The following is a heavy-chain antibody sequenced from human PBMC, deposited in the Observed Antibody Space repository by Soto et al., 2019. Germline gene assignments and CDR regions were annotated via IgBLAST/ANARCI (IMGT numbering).Heavy chain of an antibody. CDR2: IYYSGST. CDR3: ARRYGSSFDY. CDR1: GGTISSYY. J-gene: IGHJ4*02. Sequence: TSETLSLTCTLSGGTISSYYWSWIRQPPGKGLEWIGYIYYSGSTNYNPSLKSRVTISVDTSKNQFSLKLSSVTAADTAVYYCARRYGSSFDYWGQGTLVTVS. D-gene: IGHD5-12*01. V-gene: IGHV4-59*08.